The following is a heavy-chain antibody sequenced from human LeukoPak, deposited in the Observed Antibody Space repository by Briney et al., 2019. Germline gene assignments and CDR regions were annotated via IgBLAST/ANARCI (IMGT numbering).Heavy chain of an antibody. D-gene: IGHD3-10*02. CDR2: IRYDGSNK. J-gene: IGHJ6*03. CDR3: AKEELRRITMWGYMDV. CDR1: GFTFSSYG. V-gene: IGHV3-30*02. Sequence: GGSLRLSCAASGFTFSSYGMHWVRQAPGKGLEWVAFIRYDGSNKYYADSVKGRFTISRDNSKNTLYLQMNSLRAEDTAVYYCAKEELRRITMWGYMDVWGKGTTVTISS.